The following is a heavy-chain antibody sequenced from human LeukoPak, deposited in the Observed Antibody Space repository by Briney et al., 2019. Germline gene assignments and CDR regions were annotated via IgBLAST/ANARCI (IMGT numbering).Heavy chain of an antibody. CDR2: INHSGST. D-gene: IGHD3-10*01. CDR1: GGSFSGYY. Sequence: SETLSLTCAVYGGSFSGYYWSWIRQPPGKGLEWIGEINHSGSTNYNPSLKSRVTISVDTSKNQFSLKLSSVTAADTPVYYCARGLDQYGSGSYYNDYWGQGTLVTVSS. V-gene: IGHV4-34*01. J-gene: IGHJ4*02. CDR3: ARGLDQYGSGSYYNDY.